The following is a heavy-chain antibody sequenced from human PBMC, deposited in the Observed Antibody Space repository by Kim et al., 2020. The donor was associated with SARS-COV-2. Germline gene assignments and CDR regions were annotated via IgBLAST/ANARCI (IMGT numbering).Heavy chain of an antibody. Sequence: GGSLRLSCAASRFTFSGHGMHWVRQAPGKGLEWVAVIWADGNTKYYADSVKGRFTISRDNSDNAVYLEMNSLRAEDTAIYYCAREGPYGGTGAFDKWGQGTLVTVSS. V-gene: IGHV3-33*01. D-gene: IGHD4-17*01. CDR2: IWADGNTK. J-gene: IGHJ4*02. CDR1: RFTFSGHG. CDR3: AREGPYGGTGAFDK.